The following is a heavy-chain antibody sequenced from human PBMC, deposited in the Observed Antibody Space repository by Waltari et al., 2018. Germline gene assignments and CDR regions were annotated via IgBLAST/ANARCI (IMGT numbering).Heavy chain of an antibody. CDR2: INHSGST. V-gene: IGHV4-34*01. Sequence: QVQLQQWGAGLLKPSEPLSLTCAVYGGSFSGYYWSWIRQPPGKGLEWIGEINHSGSTNYNPSLKSRVTISVDTSKNQFSLKLSSVTAADTAVYYCARGQYYGSDRGNYYGMDVWGQGTTVTVSS. CDR1: GGSFSGYY. D-gene: IGHD3-3*01. CDR3: ARGQYYGSDRGNYYGMDV. J-gene: IGHJ6*02.